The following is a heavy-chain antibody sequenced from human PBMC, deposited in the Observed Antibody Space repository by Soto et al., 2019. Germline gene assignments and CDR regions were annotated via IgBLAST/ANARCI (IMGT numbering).Heavy chain of an antibody. V-gene: IGHV4-39*01. Sequence: SETLSLTCIVSGESISSSSYYWGWIRQPPGKGLEWIGSIYHSGRTYYNPSLKSRVSISIDTSKNQFSLKLSSVTAADTALYYCARQRTTVVTKAYFDYWGQGALGTVSS. J-gene: IGHJ4*02. D-gene: IGHD2-21*02. CDR2: IYHSGRT. CDR1: GESISSSSYY. CDR3: ARQRTTVVTKAYFDY.